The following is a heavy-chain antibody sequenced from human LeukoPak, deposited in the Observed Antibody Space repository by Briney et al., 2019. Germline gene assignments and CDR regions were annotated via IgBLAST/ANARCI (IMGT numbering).Heavy chain of an antibody. CDR3: ARGYEGSFDN. CDR1: GFTFSDYY. J-gene: IGHJ3*02. Sequence: PGGSLRLSCAASGFTFSDYYMTWIRLAPGKGLEWVSYISSSGSTTYFADSVKGRFTFSRDNARNSLFLQMNSLRAEDTAVYYCARGYEGSFDNWGPGTMVTVSS. CDR2: ISSSGSTT. D-gene: IGHD1-1*01. V-gene: IGHV3-11*01.